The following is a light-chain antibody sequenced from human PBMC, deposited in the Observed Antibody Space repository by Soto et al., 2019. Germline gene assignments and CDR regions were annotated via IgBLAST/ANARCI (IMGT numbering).Light chain of an antibody. CDR2: DVT. CDR3: SSYTSNNTYV. V-gene: IGLV2-14*03. CDR1: ISDVGGYNY. J-gene: IGLJ1*01. Sequence: QSVLTQPASVSGSPGQSISVSCTGTISDVGGYNYVSWYQQHPDKAPRLMIYDVTNRPSGVSDRFSGSKSGNTASLTISGLQAEDEADYYCSSYTSNNTYVFGTGTKLTVL.